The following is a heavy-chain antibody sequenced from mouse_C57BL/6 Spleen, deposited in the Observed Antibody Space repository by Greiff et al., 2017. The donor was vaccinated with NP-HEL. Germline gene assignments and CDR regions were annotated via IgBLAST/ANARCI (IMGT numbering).Heavy chain of an antibody. J-gene: IGHJ4*01. D-gene: IGHD3-3*01. CDR2: ISNLAYSI. CDR1: GFTFSDYG. Sequence: EVKLMESGGGLVQPGGSLKLSCAASGFTFSDYGMAWVRQAPRKGPEWVAFISNLAYSIYYADTVTGRFTISRENAKNTLYLEMSSLRSEDTAMYYCARLRDVGYAMDYWGQGTSVTVSS. V-gene: IGHV5-15*01. CDR3: ARLRDVGYAMDY.